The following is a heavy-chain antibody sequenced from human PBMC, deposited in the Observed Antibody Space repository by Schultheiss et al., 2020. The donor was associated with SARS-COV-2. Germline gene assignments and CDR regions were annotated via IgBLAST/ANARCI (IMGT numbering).Heavy chain of an antibody. Sequence: ASVKVSCKASGYTFTGYGLNWVRQAPGQGLEWMGWISPYTGDTKYAQNLQGRVIMTTDTSTSTAYMELRSLRSEDTAVYYCARDPVGGFDYWGQGTLVTVSS. J-gene: IGHJ4*02. CDR1: GYTFTGYG. CDR2: ISPYTGDT. V-gene: IGHV1-18*01. CDR3: ARDPVGGFDY.